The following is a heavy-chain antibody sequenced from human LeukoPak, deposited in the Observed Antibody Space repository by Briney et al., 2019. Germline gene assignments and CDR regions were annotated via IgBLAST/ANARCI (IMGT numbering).Heavy chain of an antibody. V-gene: IGHV4-34*01. Sequence: SETLSLTCAVSGGSFSGYYWSWIRQPPGKGLEWIGEISHSGSTNYNPSLKSRVTISADTSKNQFSLKLSSVTAADTAVYYCAREPRGYSYGSGIDYWGQGTLVTVSS. CDR2: ISHSGST. CDR3: AREPRGYSYGSGIDY. CDR1: GGSFSGYY. D-gene: IGHD5-18*01. J-gene: IGHJ4*02.